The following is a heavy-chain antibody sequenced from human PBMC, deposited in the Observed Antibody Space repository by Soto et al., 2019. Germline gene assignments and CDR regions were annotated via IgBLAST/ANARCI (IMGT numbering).Heavy chain of an antibody. Sequence: GESLKISCEGSGYTFTDYWIGWVRQLPGKGLEWMGIIYPGDSDTRYSPSFQGHVTITVDKSTSTAYLQWNTLKASDTAMYYCERNISNLRYYYYAMDVWGQGTTVTVSS. CDR3: ERNISNLRYYYYAMDV. J-gene: IGHJ6*02. CDR1: GYTFTDYW. CDR2: IYPGDSDT. D-gene: IGHD3-3*01. V-gene: IGHV5-51*01.